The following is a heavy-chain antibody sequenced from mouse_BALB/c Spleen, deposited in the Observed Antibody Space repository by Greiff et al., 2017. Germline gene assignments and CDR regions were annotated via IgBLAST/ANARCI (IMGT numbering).Heavy chain of an antibody. CDR2: INPSNGRT. J-gene: IGHJ2*01. Sequence: VQLQQPGAELVKPGASVKLSCKASGYTFTSYWMHWVKQRPGQGLEWIGEINPSNGRTNYNEKFKSKATLTVDKSSSTAYMQLSSLTSEDSAVYYCARGGDGDYWGQGTTLTVSS. V-gene: IGHV1S81*02. CDR1: GYTFTSYW. D-gene: IGHD3-3*01. CDR3: ARGGDGDY.